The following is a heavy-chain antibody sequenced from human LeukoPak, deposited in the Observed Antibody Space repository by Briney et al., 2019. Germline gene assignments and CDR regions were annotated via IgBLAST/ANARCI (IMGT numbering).Heavy chain of an antibody. Sequence: GGSLRLSCAASGFTFSSYSMNWVRQAPGKGLEWVSSISSSSSYIYYADSVKGRFTISRDNAKNSLYLQMNSLRAEDTAVYYCASANYDFWSGYLTYFDYWGQGTLVTVSS. CDR2: ISSSSSYI. D-gene: IGHD3-3*01. J-gene: IGHJ4*02. CDR3: ASANYDFWSGYLTYFDY. V-gene: IGHV3-21*01. CDR1: GFTFSSYS.